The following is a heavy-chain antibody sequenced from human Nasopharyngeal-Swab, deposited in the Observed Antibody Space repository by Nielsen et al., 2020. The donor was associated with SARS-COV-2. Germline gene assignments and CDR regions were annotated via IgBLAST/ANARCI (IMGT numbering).Heavy chain of an antibody. D-gene: IGHD4-23*01. J-gene: IGHJ4*02. V-gene: IGHV1-3*01. Sequence: ASVKVSCKASGYTFTSYAMHWVRQAPGQRLEWMGWINAGNGNTKYSQKFQGRVTITRDTSASTAYMELSSLRSEDTAVYYCARAKDGGKGFYFGYWGQGTLVTVSS. CDR3: ARAKDGGKGFYFGY. CDR2: INAGNGNT. CDR1: GYTFTSYA.